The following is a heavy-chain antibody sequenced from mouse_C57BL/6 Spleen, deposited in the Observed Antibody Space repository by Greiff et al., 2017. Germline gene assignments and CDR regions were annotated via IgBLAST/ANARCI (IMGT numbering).Heavy chain of an antibody. D-gene: IGHD2-5*01. V-gene: IGHV2-2*01. Sequence: QVQLQQSGPGLVQPSQSLSITCTVSGFSLTSYGVHWVRQSPGKGLEWLGVIWSGGSTDYNAAFISRLSSSKDNAKSQVFFKMNSRQADDTAIYYWASLYYSNYYYAMDYWGQGTSVTVSS. CDR3: ASLYYSNYYYAMDY. J-gene: IGHJ4*01. CDR1: GFSLTSYG. CDR2: IWSGGST.